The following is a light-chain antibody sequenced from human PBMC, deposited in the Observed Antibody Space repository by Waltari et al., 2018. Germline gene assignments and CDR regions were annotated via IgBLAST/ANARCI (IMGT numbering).Light chain of an antibody. Sequence: EIVLTQSPATLSLSAGERATLSCRASQIVGTNLAWYQKRPGQAPRLLIYDAFGRAAGVPARFSGSSSGVEFTLTISSLEPEDSGVYFCQQRYKWPHSFGGGTKVEI. CDR3: QQRYKWPHS. CDR2: DAF. J-gene: IGKJ4*01. CDR1: QIVGTN. V-gene: IGKV3-11*01.